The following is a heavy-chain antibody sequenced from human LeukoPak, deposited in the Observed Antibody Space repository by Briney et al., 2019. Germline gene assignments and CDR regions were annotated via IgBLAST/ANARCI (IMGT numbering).Heavy chain of an antibody. CDR3: AGERGGRRRYSSARYPPDY. CDR2: IYSGGST. V-gene: IGHV3-66*02. D-gene: IGHD6-19*01. Sequence: GGSLRLSCAASGFTVSSNYMSWVRQAPGKGLEWVSVIYSGGSTYYAASVKGRFTISTDNSKNTLYLQMNSLRAAETAVYYCAGERGGRRRYSSARYPPDYWGQGTLVTVSS. J-gene: IGHJ4*02. CDR1: GFTVSSNY.